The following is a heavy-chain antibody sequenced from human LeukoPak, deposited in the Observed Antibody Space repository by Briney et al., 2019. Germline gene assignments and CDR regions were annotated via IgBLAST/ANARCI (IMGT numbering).Heavy chain of an antibody. Sequence: GRSLRLSCAASGFTFSSYGMHWVRQAPGKGLEWVSAISGSGGSTYYADSVKGRFTISRDNSKNTLYLQMNSLRAEDTAVYYCAKGSSGPFDYWGQGTLVTVSS. CDR3: AKGSSGPFDY. J-gene: IGHJ4*02. CDR1: GFTFSSYG. D-gene: IGHD6-6*01. CDR2: ISGSGGST. V-gene: IGHV3-23*01.